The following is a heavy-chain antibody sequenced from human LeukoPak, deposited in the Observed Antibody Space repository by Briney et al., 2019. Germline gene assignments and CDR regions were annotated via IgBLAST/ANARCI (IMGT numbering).Heavy chain of an antibody. V-gene: IGHV1-46*01. CDR2: INPSGGST. J-gene: IGHJ4*02. CDR1: GYTFTRYY. D-gene: IGHD1-26*01. CDR3: ARSPGGVGATYLDY. Sequence: ASVKVSCKASGYTFTRYYIHWVRQAPGQGLEWMGIINPSGGSTTYAQKFQGRVTMTRDMSTRTVYMELSSLRSEDTAVYYCARSPGGVGATYLDYWGQGTLVTVSS.